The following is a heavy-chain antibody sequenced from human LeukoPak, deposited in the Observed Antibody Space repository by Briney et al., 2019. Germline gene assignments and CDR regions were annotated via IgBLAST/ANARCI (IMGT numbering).Heavy chain of an antibody. CDR1: GFTFSSYW. D-gene: IGHD6-19*01. Sequence: GGSLRLSCAASGFTFSSYWMHWVRQAPGKGLVRVSRINSDGSSTSYADSVKGRFTISRDNAKNTLYLQMNSLRAEDTAVYYCARAASGPEFDYWGQGTLVTVSS. CDR3: ARAASGPEFDY. V-gene: IGHV3-74*01. J-gene: IGHJ4*02. CDR2: INSDGSST.